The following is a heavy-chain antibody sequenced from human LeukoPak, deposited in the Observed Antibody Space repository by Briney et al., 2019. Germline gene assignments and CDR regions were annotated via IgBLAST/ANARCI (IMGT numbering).Heavy chain of an antibody. CDR1: GYTFTGYF. Sequence: ASVKVSCKASGYTFTGYFMHWVRQAPGQGLEWMGCINPNSGGTNYAQNSQGRVTMTRDTSISTAYMELSRLTSDDTAVYYCARGVHNPSDYWGQGTLVTVSS. CDR2: INPNSGGT. V-gene: IGHV1-2*02. CDR3: ARGVHNPSDY. J-gene: IGHJ4*02. D-gene: IGHD1-1*01.